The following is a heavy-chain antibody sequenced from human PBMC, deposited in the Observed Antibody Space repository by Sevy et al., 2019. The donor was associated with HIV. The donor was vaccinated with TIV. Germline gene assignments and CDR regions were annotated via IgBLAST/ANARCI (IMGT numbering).Heavy chain of an antibody. CDR3: ARDRGDTVTDYYYYMDV. CDR1: GGTFSSYA. D-gene: IGHD4-4*01. V-gene: IGHV1-69*06. J-gene: IGHJ6*03. Sequence: ASVKVSCKASGGTFSSYAISWVRQAPGQGLEWMGGIIPIFGTANYAQKFQGRVTITADKSTSTAYMELSSLRSEYTAVYYCARDRGDTVTDYYYYMDVWGKGTTVTVSS. CDR2: IIPIFGTA.